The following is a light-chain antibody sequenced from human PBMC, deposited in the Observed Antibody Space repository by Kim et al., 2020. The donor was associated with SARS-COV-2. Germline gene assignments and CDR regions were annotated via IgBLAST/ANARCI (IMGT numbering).Light chain of an antibody. V-gene: IGKV1-5*03. CDR3: QQYSSYPLT. CDR2: ESS. Sequence: DIQMTQSPSTLSASVGDRVTISCRASQSISSWLAWYQQQPGKAPNLLIYESSSIESGVPSRFSGSGSGTEFTLTISSLQPDDFAAYYCQQYSSYPLTFGEGTKVDIK. J-gene: IGKJ4*01. CDR1: QSISSW.